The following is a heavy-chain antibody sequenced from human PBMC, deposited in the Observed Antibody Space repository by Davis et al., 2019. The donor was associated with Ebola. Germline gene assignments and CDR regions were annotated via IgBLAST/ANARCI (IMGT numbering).Heavy chain of an antibody. Sequence: PSETLSPTCTVPGVSIIAHYWSCIRQSPGKGLEWIGYIDYRGRSTYKPSLSSRITMSVDTSKNQFSLKLKSITAADTAVYYCARGGSPAMFKGVDEWGQGTLVTVAS. CDR2: IDYRGRS. CDR1: GVSIIAHY. V-gene: IGHV4-59*11. J-gene: IGHJ4*02. D-gene: IGHD2-2*01. CDR3: ARGGSPAMFKGVDE.